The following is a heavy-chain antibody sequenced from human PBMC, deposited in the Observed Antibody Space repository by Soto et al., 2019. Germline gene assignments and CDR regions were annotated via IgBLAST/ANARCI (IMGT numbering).Heavy chain of an antibody. Sequence: QVQLVESGGGLVRPGGSLRLSCEASGFTFRDYYMTWFRQAPGKGLEWLSYIDSSTKYTNYADSVKGRFTISRDNAKNSLYLQMNSLRADDTAVYYCAREYYYTMDVWGQGTMATVSS. CDR2: IDSSTKYT. CDR3: AREYYYTMDV. J-gene: IGHJ6*02. V-gene: IGHV3-11*05. CDR1: GFTFRDYY.